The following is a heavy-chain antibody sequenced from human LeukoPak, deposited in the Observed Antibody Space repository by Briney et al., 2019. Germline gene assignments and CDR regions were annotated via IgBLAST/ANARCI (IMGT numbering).Heavy chain of an antibody. J-gene: IGHJ4*02. CDR1: GFTFSSYG. CDR2: ISGSGGST. D-gene: IGHD6-25*01. Sequence: GGSLRLSCAASGFTFSSYGMSWVRQAPGKGPEWVSAISGSGGSTYYADSVKGRFTISRDNSKNTLYLQMNSLRAEDTAVYYCAEGGVRPYFGYWGQGTLVTVSS. V-gene: IGHV3-23*01. CDR3: AEGGVRPYFGY.